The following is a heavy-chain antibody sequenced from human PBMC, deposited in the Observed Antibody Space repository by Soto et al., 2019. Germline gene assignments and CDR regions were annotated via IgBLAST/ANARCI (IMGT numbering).Heavy chain of an antibody. CDR2: ISGSGGST. Sequence: VGSLRLSCAASGFTFSSYAMSWVRQAPGKGLEWVSAISGSGGSTYYADSVKGRLTISRDNSKNTLYLQMNSLRAEDTAVYYCAKGGGYSYGYGGYFDYWGQGTLVTVSS. CDR1: GFTFSSYA. CDR3: AKGGGYSYGYGGYFDY. J-gene: IGHJ4*02. V-gene: IGHV3-23*01. D-gene: IGHD5-18*01.